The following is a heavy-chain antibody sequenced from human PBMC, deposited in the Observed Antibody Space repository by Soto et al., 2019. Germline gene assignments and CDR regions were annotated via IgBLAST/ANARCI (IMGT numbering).Heavy chain of an antibody. J-gene: IGHJ4*02. CDR2: ISGSGGST. D-gene: IGHD5-12*01. Sequence: EVQLLESRGGLVQPGGSLRLSCAASRFMFSRYAMSWVRQAPGKGLEWVSGISGSGGSTWYADSVKGRFTISRDNSKNMVYLQMNSLRVEDTAQYFCVKEWTPRRAFDSWGQGTQVTVSS. CDR3: VKEWTPRRAFDS. V-gene: IGHV3-23*01. CDR1: RFMFSRYA.